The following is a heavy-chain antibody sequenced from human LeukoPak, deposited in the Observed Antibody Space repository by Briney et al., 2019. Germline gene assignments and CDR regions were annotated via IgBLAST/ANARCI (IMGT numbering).Heavy chain of an antibody. J-gene: IGHJ5*02. V-gene: IGHV4-59*01. CDR2: IYGSGST. Sequence: SETLSLTCAVSGGSISSYYWSWIRQPPGKGLEWIGHIYGSGSTNYNPSLKSRVTLSVDTSKNQFSLKLSSVTAADTAVYYCAREGTSGTHLNWFDPWGQGTLVTVSS. CDR3: AREGTSGTHLNWFDP. CDR1: GGSISSYY. D-gene: IGHD1-1*01.